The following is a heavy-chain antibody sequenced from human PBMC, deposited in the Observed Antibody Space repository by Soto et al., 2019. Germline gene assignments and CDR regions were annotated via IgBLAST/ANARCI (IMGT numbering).Heavy chain of an antibody. CDR2: IFQSGST. CDR3: ARGRGRYSSGWSWFDP. V-gene: IGHV4-4*02. CDR1: GGTIRSPDW. J-gene: IGHJ5*02. Sequence: KPSETLSLTCGVSGGTIRSPDWWTGVRQPPGKGLEWIGEIFQSGSTNYTPSLESRVTISGDKSKNQFSLTLTSATAADTAVYFCARGRGRYSSGWSWFDPWGQGILVTVSS. D-gene: IGHD6-19*01.